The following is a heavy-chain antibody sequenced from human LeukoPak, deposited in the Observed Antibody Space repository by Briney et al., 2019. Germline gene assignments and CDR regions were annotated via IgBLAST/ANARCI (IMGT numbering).Heavy chain of an antibody. Sequence: PGGSLRLSCAASGFTFSSYAMSWVRQAPGKGLEWVSAISGSGGSTYYADSVKGRFTISRDNSKNTLYLQMSSLRAEDTAVYYCAKDWIQLWSNWFDPWGQGTLVTVSS. CDR2: ISGSGGST. CDR1: GFTFSSYA. V-gene: IGHV3-23*01. J-gene: IGHJ5*02. CDR3: AKDWIQLWSNWFDP. D-gene: IGHD5-18*01.